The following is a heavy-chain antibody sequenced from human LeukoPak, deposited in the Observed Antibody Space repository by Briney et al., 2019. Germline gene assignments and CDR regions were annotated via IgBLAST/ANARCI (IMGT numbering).Heavy chain of an antibody. Sequence: ASVKVSCKASGYTFTGYYMHWVRQAPGQGLEWMGWINPNSGGTNYAQKFQGRVTMTRDTSISTACMELSSLRADDTAVYYCARSADYGDYVSWFDPWGQGTLVTVSS. CDR2: INPNSGGT. V-gene: IGHV1-2*02. CDR1: GYTFTGYY. D-gene: IGHD4-17*01. J-gene: IGHJ5*02. CDR3: ARSADYGDYVSWFDP.